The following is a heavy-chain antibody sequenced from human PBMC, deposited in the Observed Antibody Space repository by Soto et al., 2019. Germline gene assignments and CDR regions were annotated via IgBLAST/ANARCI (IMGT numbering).Heavy chain of an antibody. D-gene: IGHD1-26*01. CDR3: ARVSGSYYYAMDV. CDR1: GGSISSSNW. V-gene: IGHV4-4*02. J-gene: IGHJ6*02. CDR2: IYHSGST. Sequence: QVQLQESGPGLVKPSGTLSLTCAVSGGSISSSNWWSWVRQPPGKGLEWIGEIYHSGSTNYNPSLKSRVTISVDTSKNQFALKPSSVTAADTAVYYCARVSGSYYYAMDVWGQGTTVTVSS.